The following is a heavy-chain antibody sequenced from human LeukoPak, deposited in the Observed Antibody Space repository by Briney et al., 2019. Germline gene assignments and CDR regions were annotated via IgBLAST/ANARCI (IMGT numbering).Heavy chain of an antibody. Sequence: PGGSLRLSCVASGFTFSSNWMSWVRQAPGKGLGGVAYIREDGGETYYVGSVKGRFTISRDNAKNSLYLQMNSLRVEDTAVYYCARGTGGLRPLDCWGQGTLVTVSS. V-gene: IGHV3-7*01. J-gene: IGHJ4*02. CDR3: ARGTGGLRPLDC. CDR1: GFTFSSNW. CDR2: IREDGGET. D-gene: IGHD5-12*01.